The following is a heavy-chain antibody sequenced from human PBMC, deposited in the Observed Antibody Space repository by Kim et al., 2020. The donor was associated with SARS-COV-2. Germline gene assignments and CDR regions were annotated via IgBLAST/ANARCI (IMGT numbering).Heavy chain of an antibody. CDR1: GYTLIELS. V-gene: IGHV1-24*01. CDR3: AAGSAVAGTPDIYYYYYGMDV. J-gene: IGHJ6*02. D-gene: IGHD6-19*01. Sequence: ASVKVSCKVSGYTLIELSMHWVRQAPGKGLEWMGGFHPEDGETIYAQKFQGRVTMTEDTSTDTAYMELSSLRSEDTAVYYCAAGSAVAGTPDIYYYYYGMDVWGQWTTVTVSS. CDR2: FHPEDGET.